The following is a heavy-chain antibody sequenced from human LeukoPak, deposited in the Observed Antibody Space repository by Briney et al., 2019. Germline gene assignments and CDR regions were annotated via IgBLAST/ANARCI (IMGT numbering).Heavy chain of an antibody. CDR3: ARSDIVATNTQSIAAAEIFDY. CDR2: IDSSGIT. CDR1: GGSISSFY. J-gene: IGHJ4*02. Sequence: SETLSLTCTVSGGSISSFYYTWIRQPPGKGLEWIGYIDSSGITNYNSSLNSRVTISLDTSKNQFSLKLSSVTAADTAVYYCARSDIVATNTQSIAAAEIFDYWGQGTLVTVSS. D-gene: IGHD5-12*01. V-gene: IGHV4-59*08.